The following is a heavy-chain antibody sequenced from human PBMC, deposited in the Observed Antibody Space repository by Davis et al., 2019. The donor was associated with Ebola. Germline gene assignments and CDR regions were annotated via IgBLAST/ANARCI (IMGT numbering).Heavy chain of an antibody. V-gene: IGHV4-39*01. CDR2: IYYSGST. Sequence: PSETLSLTCTVSGGSISSSSYYWGWIRQPPGKGLEWIGSIYYSGSTYYNPSLKSRVTISVDTSKNQFSLKLSSVTAADTAVYYCARLRTIFGVVTTMDVWGQGTTVTVSS. J-gene: IGHJ6*02. CDR1: GGSISSSSYY. D-gene: IGHD3-3*01. CDR3: ARLRTIFGVVTTMDV.